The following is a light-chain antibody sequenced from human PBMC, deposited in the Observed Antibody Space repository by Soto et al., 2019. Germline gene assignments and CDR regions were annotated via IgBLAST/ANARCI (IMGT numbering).Light chain of an antibody. CDR3: CAYTISATLV. CDR1: TNDIGGYNY. CDR2: EVR. J-gene: IGLJ3*02. V-gene: IGLV2-14*01. Sequence: QPALTQPASVSGSPGQSITISCSGTTNDIGGYNYVSWYQHHPGKVPKVIIYEVRNRPSGVSNRVSGSKSGNTASLTISGLQAEDWADYYCCAYTISATLVFGGGTKLT.